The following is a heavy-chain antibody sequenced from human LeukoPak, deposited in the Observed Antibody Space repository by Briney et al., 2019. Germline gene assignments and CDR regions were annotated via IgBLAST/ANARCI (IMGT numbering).Heavy chain of an antibody. V-gene: IGHV1-24*01. CDR2: FDPEDGET. D-gene: IGHD6-19*01. CDR3: ARNVYSSGPDDAFDI. CDR1: GYTLTELS. Sequence: ASVKVSCKVSGYTLTELSMHWVRQAPGKGLEWMGGFDPEDGETIYAQKFQGRVTMTTDTSTSTAYMELRSLRSDDTAVYYCARNVYSSGPDDAFDIWGQGTMVTVSS. J-gene: IGHJ3*02.